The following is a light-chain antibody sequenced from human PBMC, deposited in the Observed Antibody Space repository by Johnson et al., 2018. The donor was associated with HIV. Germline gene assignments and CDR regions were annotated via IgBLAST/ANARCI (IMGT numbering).Light chain of an antibody. J-gene: IGLJ1*01. CDR2: DNN. Sequence: QSLLTQPPSVSAAPGQKVTISCSGSSSNIGNNYVSWYQQLPGTAPKLLIYDNNKRPSGIPDRFSGSKSGTSATLGITGLQTGDEADYSCGTWDSGLSGGLYRFGTVTKVTVL. CDR3: GTWDSGLSGGLYR. CDR1: SSNIGNNY. V-gene: IGLV1-51*01.